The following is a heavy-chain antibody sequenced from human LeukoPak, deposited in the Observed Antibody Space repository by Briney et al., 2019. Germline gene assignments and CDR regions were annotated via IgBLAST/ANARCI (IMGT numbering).Heavy chain of an antibody. CDR1: GGSMSRYS. CDR2: IYYSGST. J-gene: IGHJ4*02. V-gene: IGHV4-59*01. D-gene: IGHD4-11*01. CDR3: ARLDFSNYLNDY. Sequence: SETLSLTCSASGGSMSRYSWSWIRQPPGKGLEWIGYIYYSGSTDYNPSLKSRVTISVDTSKNQFFLTLYSVTAADTAVYYCARLDFSNYLNDYWGQGTLVTVSS.